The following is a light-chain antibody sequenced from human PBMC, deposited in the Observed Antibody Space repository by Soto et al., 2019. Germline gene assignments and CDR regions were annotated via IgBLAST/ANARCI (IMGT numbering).Light chain of an antibody. CDR1: QGISSY. CDR3: QQYYSYPWT. Sequence: AIRMTQSPSSFSASTGDRVTITCRASQGISSYLAWYQQQPGKAPKLLIYAASTLQSGVPSRFSGSGSGTDFTLTISCLQSEDFATYYWQQYYSYPWTFGQGTKVEIK. CDR2: AAS. J-gene: IGKJ1*01. V-gene: IGKV1-8*01.